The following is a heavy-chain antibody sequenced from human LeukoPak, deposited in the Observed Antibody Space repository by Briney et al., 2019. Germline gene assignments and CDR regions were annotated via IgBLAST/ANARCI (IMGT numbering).Heavy chain of an antibody. Sequence: GGSLRLSCAASGFTFSTYSMHWVRQAPGKGLEWVAVISYDGSEKYYADSVKGRFTISRDSSKNTLYLQMNSLRAEDTAVYCCARDYGADYWGQGTLVTVSS. CDR1: GFTFSTYS. D-gene: IGHD4-17*01. V-gene: IGHV3-30-3*01. J-gene: IGHJ4*02. CDR3: ARDYGADY. CDR2: ISYDGSEK.